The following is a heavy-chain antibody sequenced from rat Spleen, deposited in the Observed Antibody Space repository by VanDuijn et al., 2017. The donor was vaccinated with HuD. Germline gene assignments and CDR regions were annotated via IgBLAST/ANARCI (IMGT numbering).Heavy chain of an antibody. Sequence: EVQLVEAGGGLVRPGRSLKLSCTVSGFTFSNSGLAWVRQAPRKGLEWFAAVTNAAGKVHYPDSVKGRFTISRDTAQNNLYLQMNSPTSEDTATYYCTRGGYFRHWGQGVMVTVSS. CDR3: TRGGYFRH. CDR1: GFTFSNSG. V-gene: IGHV5S13*01. D-gene: IGHD2-5*01. CDR2: VTNAAGKV. J-gene: IGHJ2*01.